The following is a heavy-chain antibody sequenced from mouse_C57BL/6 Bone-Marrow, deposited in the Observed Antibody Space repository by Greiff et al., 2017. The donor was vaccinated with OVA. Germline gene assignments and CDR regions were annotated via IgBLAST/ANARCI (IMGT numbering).Heavy chain of an antibody. D-gene: IGHD2-5*01. V-gene: IGHV1-50*01. CDR3: ARGDYSIYYAMDY. Sequence: QVQLQQPGAELVKPGASVKLSCKASGYTFTSYWMQWVKQRPGQGLEWIGAIDPSDIYTNYNQKFKGKATLTVDTSSSTAYMQLSSLTSEDSAVYYCARGDYSIYYAMDYWGQGTSVTVSS. CDR1: GYTFTSYW. J-gene: IGHJ4*01. CDR2: IDPSDIYT.